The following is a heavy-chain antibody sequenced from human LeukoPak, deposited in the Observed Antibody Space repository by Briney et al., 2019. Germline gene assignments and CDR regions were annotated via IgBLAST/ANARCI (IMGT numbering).Heavy chain of an antibody. CDR1: GGTFSSYA. V-gene: IGHV1-69*05. J-gene: IGHJ4*02. CDR3: ARGHDSSGSYFDY. D-gene: IGHD3-22*01. Sequence: GASVKVSCKASGGTFSSYAISWVRQAPGQGLEWMGGIIPIFGTANYAQKSQGRVTITTDESTSTAYMELSSLRSEDTAVYYCARGHDSSGSYFDYWGQGTLVTVSS. CDR2: IIPIFGTA.